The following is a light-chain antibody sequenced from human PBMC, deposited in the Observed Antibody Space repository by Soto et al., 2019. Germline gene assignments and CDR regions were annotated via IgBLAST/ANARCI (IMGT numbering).Light chain of an antibody. Sequence: EIVLAQSPGTLSLSPGQGATLSCRASQSVINNFLVWYQHKPGQAPRVLIHGASRRATGIPDRFSGSGSETDFTLTISRLEPEDFAVYYCQQYGSSPNTFGPGTRLEIK. CDR2: GAS. CDR1: QSVINNF. CDR3: QQYGSSPNT. V-gene: IGKV3-20*01. J-gene: IGKJ5*01.